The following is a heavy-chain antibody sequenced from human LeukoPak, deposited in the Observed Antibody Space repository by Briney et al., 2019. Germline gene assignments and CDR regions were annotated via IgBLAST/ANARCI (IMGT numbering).Heavy chain of an antibody. Sequence: SSETLSLTCTVSGGSISSYYWSWIRQPPGKGLEWIGYIYYSGSNKYNPSPKSRVTISVDTAKNEFSLKLSSVTAADTAVYYCARDKSRTTGFDPWGQGTLVTVSS. CDR3: ARDKSRTTGFDP. J-gene: IGHJ5*02. D-gene: IGHD1-7*01. CDR2: IYYSGSN. CDR1: GGSISSYY. V-gene: IGHV4-59*01.